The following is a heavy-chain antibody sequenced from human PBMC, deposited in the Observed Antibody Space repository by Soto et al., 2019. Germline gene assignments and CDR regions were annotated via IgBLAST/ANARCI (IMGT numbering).Heavy chain of an antibody. CDR3: ARGRVAGRGPNWFDP. CDR2: INHSGST. V-gene: IGHV4-34*01. Sequence: QVQLQQWGAGLLKPSETLSLTCAVYGGSFSGYYWSWIRQPPGKGLEWIGEINHSGSTNYNPSLKGRVAISVDTSKNQFSLKLSSVTAADTAVYYCARGRVAGRGPNWFDPWGQGTLVTVSS. CDR1: GGSFSGYY. D-gene: IGHD3-10*01. J-gene: IGHJ5*02.